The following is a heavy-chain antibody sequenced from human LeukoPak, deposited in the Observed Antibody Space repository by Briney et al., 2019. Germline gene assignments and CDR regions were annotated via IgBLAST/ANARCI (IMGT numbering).Heavy chain of an antibody. CDR1: GFTFSSTT. CDR2: ITTNGRRT. CDR3: VSSRDGYNSPFDY. Sequence: GGSLRLSCSASGFTFSSTTMHWVRQAPGKGLEYVSAITTNGRRTYYADSVKGRFTISRDNSNNALYLQMSSLRAEDTAVYYCVSSRDGYNSPFDYWGQGTLVIVSS. D-gene: IGHD5-24*01. V-gene: IGHV3-64D*06. J-gene: IGHJ4*02.